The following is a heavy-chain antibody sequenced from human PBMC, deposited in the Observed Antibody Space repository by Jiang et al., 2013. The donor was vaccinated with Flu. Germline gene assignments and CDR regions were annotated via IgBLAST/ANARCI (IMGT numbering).Heavy chain of an antibody. J-gene: IGHJ4*02. CDR2: IYYFGST. CDR3: ASSEISSGWYFDF. Sequence: YWSWIRQSPGKGLEWIGYIYYFGSTNYNPSLESRVTISVDTSKNQFSLNLRSVSAADTAVYYCASSEISSGWYFDFWGQGTLVTVSS. CDR1: Y. V-gene: IGHV4-59*01. D-gene: IGHD6-19*01.